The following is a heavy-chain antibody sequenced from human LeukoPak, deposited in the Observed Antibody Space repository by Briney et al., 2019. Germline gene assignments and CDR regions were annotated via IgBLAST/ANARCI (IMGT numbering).Heavy chain of an antibody. CDR2: IRSKANSYAT. Sequence: GGSLRLSCAASGFTFSGSAMHWVHQASGKGLGWVGRIRSKANSYATAYAASVKGRFTISRDDSKNTAYLQMNSLKTEDTAVYYCTRRVDSSRYFDYWGQGTLVTVSS. V-gene: IGHV3-73*01. CDR1: GFTFSGSA. D-gene: IGHD6-19*01. J-gene: IGHJ4*02. CDR3: TRRVDSSRYFDY.